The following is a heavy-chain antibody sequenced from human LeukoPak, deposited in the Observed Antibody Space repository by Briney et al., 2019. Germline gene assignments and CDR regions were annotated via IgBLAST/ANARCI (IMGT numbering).Heavy chain of an antibody. CDR2: IYYSGTT. D-gene: IGHD2-2*01. V-gene: IGHV4-39*07. CDR1: GGSISSTDYY. CDR3: ARDRAGNSCYVD. Sequence: RPSETLSLTCTVSGGSISSTDYYWGWIRQPPGKGLEWIGSIYYSGTTYYNPSLKSRVTISIDTSKNQFSLKLSSVTAADTAVYYCARDRAGNSCYVDWGQGTLVTVSS. J-gene: IGHJ4*02.